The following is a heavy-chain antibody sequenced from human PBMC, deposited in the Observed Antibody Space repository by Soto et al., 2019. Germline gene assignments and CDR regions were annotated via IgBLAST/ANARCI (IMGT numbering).Heavy chain of an antibody. Sequence: GGSLRLSCAASGFTVSSNYMSWVRQAPGKGLEWVSVIYSGGSTYYADSVKGRFTISRDNSKNTLYLQMNSLRAEDTAVYYCARVNPGGPTRLYSSAIDYWGQGTLVTVSS. V-gene: IGHV3-66*01. CDR1: GFTVSSNY. CDR3: ARVNPGGPTRLYSSAIDY. D-gene: IGHD6-25*01. CDR2: IYSGGST. J-gene: IGHJ4*02.